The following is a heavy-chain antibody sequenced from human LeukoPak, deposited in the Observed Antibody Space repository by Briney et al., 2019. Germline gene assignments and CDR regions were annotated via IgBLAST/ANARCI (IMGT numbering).Heavy chain of an antibody. D-gene: IGHD1-26*01. J-gene: IGHJ3*02. CDR3: ARGGSYLSAFDI. Sequence: ETLSLTCTVSGGSISSYYWSWIRQPPGKGLEWVSIIYSGGSIFYADSVKGRFTISRDNSKNTLYLQMNSLRAEDTAVYYCARGGSYLSAFDIWGQGTMVTVSS. CDR2: IYSGGSI. CDR1: GGSISSYY. V-gene: IGHV3-53*03.